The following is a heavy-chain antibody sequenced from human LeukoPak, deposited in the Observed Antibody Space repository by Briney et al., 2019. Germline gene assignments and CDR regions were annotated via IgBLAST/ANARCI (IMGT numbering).Heavy chain of an antibody. D-gene: IGHD3-3*01. V-gene: IGHV4-34*01. CDR2: INHGGST. CDR1: GGSFSGYY. CDR3: ARGALRITIFGVVDRGSYYFDY. J-gene: IGHJ4*02. Sequence: SETLSLTCAVYGGSFSGYYWSWIRQPPGKGLEWIGEINHGGSTNYNPSLKSRVTISVDTSKNQFSLKLSSVTAADTAVYYCARGALRITIFGVVDRGSYYFDYWGQGTLVTVSS.